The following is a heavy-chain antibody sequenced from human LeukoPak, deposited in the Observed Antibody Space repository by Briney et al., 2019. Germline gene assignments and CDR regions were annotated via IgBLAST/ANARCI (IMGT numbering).Heavy chain of an antibody. CDR3: ARAGPPSRDYYYYMDA. CDR1: GGTFSSNA. CDR2: TIPVYGTT. V-gene: IGHV1-69*13. Sequence: SVKVSCKASGGTFSSNAISWVRQAPGQGLEWMGGTIPVYGTTNYAQKFQGRVTITADESTGTVYMELNTLRSEDTAVYYCARAGPPSRDYYYYMDAWGTGTMVTVAS. J-gene: IGHJ6*03.